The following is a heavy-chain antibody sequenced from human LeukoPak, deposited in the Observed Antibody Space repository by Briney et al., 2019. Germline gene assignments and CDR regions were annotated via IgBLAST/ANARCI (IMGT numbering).Heavy chain of an antibody. CDR1: GGSISDNSYY. D-gene: IGHD3-3*01. J-gene: IGHJ5*02. Sequence: PSETPSLTCTVSGGSISDNSYYWGWIRQPPGKGLEWIGSMSYSGNTYYNPSLTSRVTISVDTSKNQFSLSLSSVTAADTAVYYCARSVSAYYDFWRPWGQGTLVSVSS. CDR2: MSYSGNT. CDR3: ARSVSAYYDFWRP. V-gene: IGHV4-39*01.